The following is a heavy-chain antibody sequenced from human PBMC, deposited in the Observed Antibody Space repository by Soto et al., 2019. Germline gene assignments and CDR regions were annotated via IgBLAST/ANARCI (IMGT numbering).Heavy chain of an antibody. Sequence: TSETLSLTCTVSGGSITGYYWSWIRQPAGRGLQWIGPVYHTGYTSYTPSLTRRVTMSLDTSKNHFSLRLTSVTAADTAVYSCATAPPEGGCATRPQSWFDPWGRGTLVTVSS. D-gene: IGHD6-19*01. CDR1: GGSITGYY. CDR3: ATAPPEGGCATRPQSWFDP. J-gene: IGHJ5*01. V-gene: IGHV4-4*07. CDR2: VYHTGYT.